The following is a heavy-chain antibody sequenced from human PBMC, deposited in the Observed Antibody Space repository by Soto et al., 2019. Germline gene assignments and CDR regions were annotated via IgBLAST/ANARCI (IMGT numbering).Heavy chain of an antibody. CDR1: GGSISSRSYY. CDR3: ARLFRAISENPGGRVGWFDT. Sequence: LSLTCTVSGGSISSRSYYWGWVRQPPGKGLEWIGSLSYTGSPSYNPSLKNRVTISVDTSKNQLSLKLDSVSAADTASYYCARLFRAISENPGGRVGWFDTWGQGTLVTVSP. D-gene: IGHD2-2*02. CDR2: LSYTGSP. J-gene: IGHJ5*02. V-gene: IGHV4-39*01.